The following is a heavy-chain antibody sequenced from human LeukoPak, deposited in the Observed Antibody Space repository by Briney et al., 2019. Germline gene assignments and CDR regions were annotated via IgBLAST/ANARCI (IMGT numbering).Heavy chain of an antibody. CDR2: IYYSGST. D-gene: IGHD3-9*01. CDR3: ARDQGDILTGYFRSSVGAFDI. CDR1: GGSISSYY. V-gene: IGHV4-59*01. Sequence: SETLSLTCTVSGGSISSYYWSWIRQPPGKGLEWIGYIYYSGSTNYSPSLKSRVTISVDTSKNQFSLKLSSVTAADTAVYYCARDQGDILTGYFRSSVGAFDIWGQGTMVTASS. J-gene: IGHJ3*02.